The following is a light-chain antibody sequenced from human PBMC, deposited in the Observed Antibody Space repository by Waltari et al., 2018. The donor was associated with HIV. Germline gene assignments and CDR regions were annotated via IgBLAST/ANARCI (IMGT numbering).Light chain of an antibody. CDR3: AAWDDRLSGWV. J-gene: IGLJ3*02. Sequence: SVLTQPPSASGTPVPRVTISCSGRSSNIGRHYLSWYQQLPRTAPKLLIHRNNQRPSGVPDRFSGSKSGTSVSLAISGLRSEDEADYYCAAWDDRLSGWVFGGGTKLTV. CDR2: RNN. CDR1: SSNIGRHY. V-gene: IGLV1-47*01.